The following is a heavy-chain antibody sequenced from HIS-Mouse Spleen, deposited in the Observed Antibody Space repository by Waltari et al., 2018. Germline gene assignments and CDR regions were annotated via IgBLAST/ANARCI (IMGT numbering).Heavy chain of an antibody. D-gene: IGHD6-13*01. CDR1: GGSISSSSYY. Sequence: QLQLQESGPGLVKPSETLSLTCTVSGGSISSSSYYLGWIRQPPGKGLEWIGSIYYSGSTSYNPSLKSRVTISVDTSKNQFSLKLSSVTAADTAVYYCAREIPYSSSWYDWYFDLWGRGTLVTVSS. J-gene: IGHJ2*01. CDR3: AREIPYSSSWYDWYFDL. CDR2: IYYSGST. V-gene: IGHV4-39*07.